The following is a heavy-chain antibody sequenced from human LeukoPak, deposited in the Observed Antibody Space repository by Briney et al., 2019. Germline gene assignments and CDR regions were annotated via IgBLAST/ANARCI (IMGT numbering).Heavy chain of an antibody. CDR2: IWYDGSNT. CDR1: GFAFSSYG. CDR3: APDHGGY. Sequence: GGSLRLSCAASGFAFSSYGMHWVRQAPGKGLEWVAIIWYDGSNTYYADSVKGRFTISRDNSKNTLYLEMNSLRAEDTAIYYCAPDHGGYWGQGTLVTVSS. D-gene: IGHD3-16*01. J-gene: IGHJ4*02. V-gene: IGHV3-33*01.